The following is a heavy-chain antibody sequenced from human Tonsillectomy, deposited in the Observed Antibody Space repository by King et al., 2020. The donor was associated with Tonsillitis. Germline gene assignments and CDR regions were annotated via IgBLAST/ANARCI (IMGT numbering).Heavy chain of an antibody. CDR1: GYTFTSYA. V-gene: IGHV7-4-1*02. Sequence: VQLVESGSELKKPGASVKVSCKASGYTFTSYAMNWVRQAPGQGLEWMGWINTNTGNPTYAQGFTGRFVFSLDTSVSTAYLQISSLKAEDTAVYYCAREEYYDSVWGSYRRATRNAFDIWGQGTMVTVSS. CDR3: AREEYYDSVWGSYRRATRNAFDI. D-gene: IGHD3-16*02. CDR2: INTNTGNP. J-gene: IGHJ3*02.